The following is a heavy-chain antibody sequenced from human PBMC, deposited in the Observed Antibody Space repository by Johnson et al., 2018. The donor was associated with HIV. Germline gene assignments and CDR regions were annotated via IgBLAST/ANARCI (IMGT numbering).Heavy chain of an antibody. V-gene: IGHV3-15*01. J-gene: IGHJ3*02. CDR2: IKSKTDGGTT. CDR1: GFTFSNAW. D-gene: IGHD3-22*01. Sequence: VQLVESGGGLVQPGGSLRLSCAGSGFTFSNAWMTWVRQAPGKGLEWVGRIKSKTDGGTTDYAAPVKGRFTISRDDSKSIAYLQMNSLKTEDTAVYYCTIDGYSDYDSGAFDIWGQGTMVTVS. CDR3: TIDGYSDYDSGAFDI.